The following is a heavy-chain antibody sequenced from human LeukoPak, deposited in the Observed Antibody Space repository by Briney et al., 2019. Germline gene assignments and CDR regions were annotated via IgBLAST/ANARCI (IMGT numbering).Heavy chain of an antibody. V-gene: IGHV3-23*01. CDR3: AKDPYCSSTSCYPRGNWFDP. D-gene: IGHD2-2*01. CDR1: GFTFSSYA. J-gene: IGHJ5*02. Sequence: AGGSLRLSCAASGFTFSSYAMSWVRQAPGKGLEWVSAISGSGGSTYYADSVRGRFTNSRDNSKNTLYLQMNSLRAEDTAVYYCAKDPYCSSTSCYPRGNWFDPWGQGTLVTVSS. CDR2: ISGSGGST.